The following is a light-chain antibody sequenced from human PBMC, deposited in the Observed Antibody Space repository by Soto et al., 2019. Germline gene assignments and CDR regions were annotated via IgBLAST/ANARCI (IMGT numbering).Light chain of an antibody. V-gene: IGKV3-15*01. J-gene: IGKJ1*01. Sequence: LRQSPATLSLSTGESANVSCRASQSLTRNLAWYQHKPGQPPRLLIYGASARATGIPARFSGGGSGAEYTLTISSLQSEDFAVYYCQQYDKWPRTFGHRTKVDVK. CDR1: QSLTRN. CDR3: QQYDKWPRT. CDR2: GAS.